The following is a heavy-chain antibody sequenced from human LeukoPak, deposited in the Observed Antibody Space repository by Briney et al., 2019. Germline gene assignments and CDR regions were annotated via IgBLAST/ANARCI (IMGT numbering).Heavy chain of an antibody. CDR1: GGSISSYY. Sequence: SETLSLTCTVSGGSISSYYWSWIRQPPGKGLEWIGYIYYSGSTNYNPSLKSRVTISVDTSKNQFSLKLSPVTAADTAVYYCARHAPRDPFDYWGQGTLVTVSS. CDR2: IYYSGST. J-gene: IGHJ4*02. V-gene: IGHV4-59*08. CDR3: ARHAPRDPFDY.